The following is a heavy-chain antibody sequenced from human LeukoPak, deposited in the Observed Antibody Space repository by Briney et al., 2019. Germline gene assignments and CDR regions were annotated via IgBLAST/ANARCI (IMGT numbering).Heavy chain of an antibody. CDR1: GFTFSSSG. V-gene: IGHV3-30*18. J-gene: IGHJ4*02. D-gene: IGHD3-3*01. CDR3: AKVGTYYDFWSGYSYFDY. Sequence: PGGSLRLSCAASGFTFSSSGMHWVRQAPGKGLEWVAVISYDGSNKYYADSVKGRFTISRDNSKNTLYLQMNSLRAEDTAVYYYAKVGTYYDFWSGYSYFDYWGQGTLVTVAS. CDR2: ISYDGSNK.